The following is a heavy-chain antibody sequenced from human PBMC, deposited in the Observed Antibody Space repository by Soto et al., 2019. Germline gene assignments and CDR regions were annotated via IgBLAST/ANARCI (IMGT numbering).Heavy chain of an antibody. CDR1: GFSLNTEGVG. CDR2: LYWDDDK. CDR3: AHHDRAFDY. V-gene: IGHV2-5*02. J-gene: IGHJ4*02. Sequence: QITLKESGPTLVKPTQTLTLTCTFSGFSLNTEGVGVGWIRQPPGKALEWLALLYWDDDKRRSPSLKSRLSISRGTSKNQVVLTMTNMDPVDTATYFCAHHDRAFDYRGQGTLVTVSS.